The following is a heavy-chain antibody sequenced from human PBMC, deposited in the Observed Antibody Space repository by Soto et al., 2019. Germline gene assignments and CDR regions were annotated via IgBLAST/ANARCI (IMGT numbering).Heavy chain of an antibody. CDR2: ISGYNGHP. V-gene: IGHV1-18*01. Sequence: ASVKVSCKTSGYSFSSYGISWVRQAPGQGLEWMGWISGYNGHPIEAQKFQGRVTMTIDTSTSTVYMELRSLRSDDTAVYYCARESVHHYDSGGYHSWFDPWGQGTQVTVSS. CDR1: GYSFSSYG. CDR3: ARESVHHYDSGGYHSWFDP. D-gene: IGHD3-22*01. J-gene: IGHJ5*02.